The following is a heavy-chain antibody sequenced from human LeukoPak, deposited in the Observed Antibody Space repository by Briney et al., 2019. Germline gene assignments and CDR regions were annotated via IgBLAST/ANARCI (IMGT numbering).Heavy chain of an antibody. CDR2: ILYDGSNK. CDR3: AKDLYDFGPDNWFDP. J-gene: IGHJ5*02. V-gene: IGHV3-30*02. D-gene: IGHD3-3*01. Sequence: GGSLRLSCAASGFTFSSYGMHWVRQAPGKGLEWVAFILYDGSNKYYADSVKGRFTISRDNSKNTLHLQMNSLRAEDTAVYYCAKDLYDFGPDNWFDPWGQGTLVTVSS. CDR1: GFTFSSYG.